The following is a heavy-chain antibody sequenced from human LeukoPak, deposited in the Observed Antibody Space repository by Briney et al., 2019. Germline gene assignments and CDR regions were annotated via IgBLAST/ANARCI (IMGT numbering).Heavy chain of an antibody. CDR3: ARHPPIAAAGVSWFDP. D-gene: IGHD6-13*01. J-gene: IGHJ5*02. CDR2: INHSGST. V-gene: IGHV4-34*01. Sequence: PGGSLRLSCAASGFTFSSYAMSWVRQPPGKGLEWIGEINHSGSTNYNPSLKSRVTISVDTSKNQFSLKLSSVTAADTAVYYCARHPPIAAAGVSWFDPWGQGTLVTVSS. CDR1: GFTFSSYA.